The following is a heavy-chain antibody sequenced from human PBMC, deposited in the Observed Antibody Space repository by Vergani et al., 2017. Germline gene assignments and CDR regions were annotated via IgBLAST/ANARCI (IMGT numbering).Heavy chain of an antibody. D-gene: IGHD3-3*01. V-gene: IGHV1-69*06. Sequence: QVQLVQSGAEVKKPGSSVKVSCKASGGTFSSYAISWVRQAPGQGLEWMGGIIPIFGTANYAQKFQGRVTITADKSTSTAYMELSSLRSADTAVYYCATAVPDFWSGYAPRGGDYFDYWGQGTLVTVSS. CDR1: GGTFSSYA. CDR2: IIPIFGTA. J-gene: IGHJ4*02. CDR3: ATAVPDFWSGYAPRGGDYFDY.